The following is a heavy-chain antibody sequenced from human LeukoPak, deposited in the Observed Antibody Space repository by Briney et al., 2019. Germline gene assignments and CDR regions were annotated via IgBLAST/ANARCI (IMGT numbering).Heavy chain of an antibody. D-gene: IGHD5-24*01. CDR3: ARDHRQGDGSDWYFDL. CDR2: ISAYNGNT. V-gene: IGHV1-18*01. J-gene: IGHJ2*01. Sequence: GASVKVSCKASGGTFSSYGISWVRQAPGQGLEWMGWISAYNGNTNYAQKLQGRVTMTTDTSTSTAYMELRSLRSDDTAVYYCARDHRQGDGSDWYFDLWGRGTLVTVSS. CDR1: GGTFSSYG.